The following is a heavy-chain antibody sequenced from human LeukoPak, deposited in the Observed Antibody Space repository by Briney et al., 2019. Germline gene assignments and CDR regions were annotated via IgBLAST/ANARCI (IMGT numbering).Heavy chain of an antibody. J-gene: IGHJ5*02. Sequence: SVKVSCKASGGTFSSYAISWVRQAPGQGLEWMGGIIPIFGTANYAQKFQGRVTITTDESTSTAYMELSSLRSEDTALYYCAREEPGIAAAGSKGGSWFDPWGQGNPVTVSS. V-gene: IGHV1-69*05. CDR1: GGTFSSYA. CDR2: IIPIFGTA. D-gene: IGHD6-13*01. CDR3: AREEPGIAAAGSKGGSWFDP.